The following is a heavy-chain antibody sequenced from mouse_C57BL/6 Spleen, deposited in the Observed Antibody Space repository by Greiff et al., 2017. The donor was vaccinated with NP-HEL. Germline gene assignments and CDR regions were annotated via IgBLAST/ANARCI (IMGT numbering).Heavy chain of an antibody. V-gene: IGHV1-18*01. J-gene: IGHJ3*01. Sequence: EVKLMESGPELVKPGASVKIPCKASGYTFTDYNMDWVKQSHGKSLEWIGDINPNNGGTIYNQKFKGKATLTVDKSSSTAYMELRSLTSEDTAVYYCARRGYYSNYGGFAYWGQGTLVTVSA. CDR2: INPNNGGT. D-gene: IGHD2-5*01. CDR1: GYTFTDYN. CDR3: ARRGYYSNYGGFAY.